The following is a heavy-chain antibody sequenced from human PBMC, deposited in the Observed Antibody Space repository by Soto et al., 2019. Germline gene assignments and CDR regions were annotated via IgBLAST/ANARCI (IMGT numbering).Heavy chain of an antibody. Sequence: SETLSLTCTVSGGSISTYYWSWIRQPPGKGLEWIGYIYYSGSTSYNPSLKSRVTISVDTSKNQFSLKLRSVTAADTAVYYCASDRSSGCDQGYGMDGWGQGKTVTVSS. J-gene: IGHJ6*01. CDR1: GGSISTYY. V-gene: IGHV4-59*01. CDR3: ASDRSSGCDQGYGMDG. CDR2: IYYSGST. D-gene: IGHD6-19*01.